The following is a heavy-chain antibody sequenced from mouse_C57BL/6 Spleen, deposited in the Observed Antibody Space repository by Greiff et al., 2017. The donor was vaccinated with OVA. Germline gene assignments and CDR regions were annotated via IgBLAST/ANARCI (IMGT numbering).Heavy chain of an antibody. CDR2: IDPSDSET. CDR3: ARRGLTTDFDY. V-gene: IGHV1-52*01. Sequence: VQLQQPGAELVRPWSSVKLSCKASGYTFTSYWMHWVKQRPIQGLEWIGNIDPSDSETHYNQKFKDKATLTVDKSSSTAYMQLSSLTSEDSAVYYCARRGLTTDFDYWGQGTTLTVSS. J-gene: IGHJ2*01. CDR1: GYTFTSYW.